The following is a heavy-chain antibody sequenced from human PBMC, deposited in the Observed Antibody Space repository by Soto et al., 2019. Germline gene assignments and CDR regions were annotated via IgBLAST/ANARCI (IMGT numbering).Heavy chain of an antibody. CDR3: ARESAGSGKNNWFDP. Sequence: PSETLSLTCTVSGGSISNYYWSWIRQPPGKGLEWIGYIYYSGSTNYNPPLKSRVTMSADTSKNQLSLKLTSVTAADTAVYYCARESAGSGKNNWFDPWGQGTLVTVSS. D-gene: IGHD3-10*01. CDR1: GGSISNYY. V-gene: IGHV4-59*01. J-gene: IGHJ5*02. CDR2: IYYSGST.